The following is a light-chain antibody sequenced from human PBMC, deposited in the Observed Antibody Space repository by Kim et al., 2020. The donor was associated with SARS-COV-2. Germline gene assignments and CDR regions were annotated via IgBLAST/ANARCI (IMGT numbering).Light chain of an antibody. CDR3: QQRHSWPRT. CDR2: DAS. Sequence: EIILTQSPATLSLSPGERATLPCRASQNVDIYVAWYQQKVGRAPRLLIYDASNRAAGIPARFSGSGSGTDFTLTISSLEPEDFAIYYCQQRHSWPRTFGQGTKVDIK. J-gene: IGKJ1*01. CDR1: QNVDIY. V-gene: IGKV3-11*01.